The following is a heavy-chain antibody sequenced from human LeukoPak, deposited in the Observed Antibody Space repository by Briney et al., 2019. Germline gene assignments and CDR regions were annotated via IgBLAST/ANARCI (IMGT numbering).Heavy chain of an antibody. V-gene: IGHV5-51*01. J-gene: IGHJ5*02. CDR1: GYIFTNYW. D-gene: IGHD2/OR15-2a*01. Sequence: GESLKISCKGSGYIFTNYWIAWVRQMPGKGLEWMGIINPVNSDTRYSPSFQGQVTMSVDKSINTAYLQWSSLEASGTAIYYCARHELPVGCHSTYCPYGSWFDPWGQGTLVTVSS. CDR2: INPVNSDT. CDR3: ARHELPVGCHSTYCPYGSWFDP.